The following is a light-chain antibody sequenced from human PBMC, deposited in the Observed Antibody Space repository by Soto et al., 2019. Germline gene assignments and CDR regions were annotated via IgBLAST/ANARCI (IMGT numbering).Light chain of an antibody. CDR2: GNS. V-gene: IGLV1-40*01. Sequence: QSVLTQPPSVSGAPGQRVTISCTGSSSNIGAGYDVHWYQQLPGTAPKLLIYGNSNRPSGVPDRFSGSKSGTSASLAITGLQAEDDADYYCQSYDSSLSVVFGTGTKLTVL. J-gene: IGLJ1*01. CDR1: SSNIGAGYD. CDR3: QSYDSSLSVV.